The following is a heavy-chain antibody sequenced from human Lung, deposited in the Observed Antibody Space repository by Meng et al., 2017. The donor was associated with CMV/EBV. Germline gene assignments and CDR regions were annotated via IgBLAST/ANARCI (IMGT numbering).Heavy chain of an antibody. V-gene: IGHV4-31*03. D-gene: IGHD5-24*01. CDR3: AREAGRDGYATPKFDY. CDR1: GGSIGSGGYY. J-gene: IGHJ4*02. Sequence: QVPLEEPGQGLLRHSQTPSIPSPASGGSIGSGGYYWSWIRQHPGKGLEWIGYIDYTGCTFYNPSLKSRVTISADTSKNQFSLKLIPATAADTAVYYCAREAGRDGYATPKFDYWGQGTLVTVSS. CDR2: IDYTGCT.